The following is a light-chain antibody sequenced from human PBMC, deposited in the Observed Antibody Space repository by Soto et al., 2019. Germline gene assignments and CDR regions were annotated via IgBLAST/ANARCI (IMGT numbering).Light chain of an antibody. CDR3: CSFAGTYIFVI. CDR1: SSDVGGYNY. Sequence: QSVLTQPRSVSGSPGQSVTISCSGTSSDVGGYNYVSWYQQHPGKAPKLMIYDVNKRPSGVPDRFSGSKSGNTASLTISGLQTDDEADYYCCSFAGTYIFVIFGGGTKLTV. CDR2: DVN. J-gene: IGLJ2*01. V-gene: IGLV2-11*01.